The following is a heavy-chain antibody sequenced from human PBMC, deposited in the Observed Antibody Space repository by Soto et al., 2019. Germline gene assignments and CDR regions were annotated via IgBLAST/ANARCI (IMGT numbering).Heavy chain of an antibody. CDR2: ISGSGGST. CDR3: AKVPGIAVAGTPPTGFDY. Sequence: EVQLLESGGGLVQPGGSLRLSCAASGFTFSSYAMSWVRQAPGKGLEWVSAISGSGGSTYYADSVKGRFTISRDNSKNTLYLQMNNLRAEDTAVYYCAKVPGIAVAGTPPTGFDYWGQGTLVTVSS. CDR1: GFTFSSYA. J-gene: IGHJ4*02. V-gene: IGHV3-23*01. D-gene: IGHD6-19*01.